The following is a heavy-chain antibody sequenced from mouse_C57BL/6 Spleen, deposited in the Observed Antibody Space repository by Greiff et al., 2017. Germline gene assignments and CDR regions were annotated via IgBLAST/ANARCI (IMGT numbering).Heavy chain of an antibody. CDR1: GYAFSSYW. D-gene: IGHD1-1*01. V-gene: IGHV1-80*01. Sequence: QVQLQQSGAELVKPGASVKISCKASGYAFSSYWMNWVKQRPGKGLEWIGQIYPGDGDTNYNGKFKGKATLTADKSSSTAYMQLSSLTSEDSAVYFCSVTTVVAKPWFAYWGQGTLVTVSA. CDR3: SVTTVVAKPWFAY. J-gene: IGHJ3*01. CDR2: IYPGDGDT.